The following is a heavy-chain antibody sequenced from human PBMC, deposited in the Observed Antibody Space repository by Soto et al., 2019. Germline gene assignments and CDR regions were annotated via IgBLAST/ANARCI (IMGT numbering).Heavy chain of an antibody. CDR1: GGSMRGQH. V-gene: IGHV4-4*09. CDR3: ATYTVGEGGRGY. CDR2: HSDST. J-gene: IGHJ4*02. D-gene: IGHD3-16*01. Sequence: QVQLQESGPGLVKPSETLSLTCTVSGGSMRGQHWSWIRQPPGKGLEWIGHHSDSTNYNPSLKSRITMSTDSSKNQFSLRVSSVTAADTAVYYCATYTVGEGGRGYWGQGTLVTVSS.